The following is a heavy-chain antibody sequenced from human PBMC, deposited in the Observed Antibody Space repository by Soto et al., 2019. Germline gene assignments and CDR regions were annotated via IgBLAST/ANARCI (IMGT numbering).Heavy chain of an antibody. CDR3: AHLPWKQLWPRAPVVY. V-gene: IGHV2-5*02. CDR2: IFWDDDK. D-gene: IGHD5-18*01. J-gene: IGHJ4*02. Sequence: SGPTLGNPAQTLTLTCTFPGFSLSTSGVGVGWIRQPPGKALEWLGIIFWDDDKRYSPSLKRRLTITKDTSKNQLVLTMTNMDPVDAATYYCAHLPWKQLWPRAPVVYWSQGTPVTVSS. CDR1: GFSLSTSGVG.